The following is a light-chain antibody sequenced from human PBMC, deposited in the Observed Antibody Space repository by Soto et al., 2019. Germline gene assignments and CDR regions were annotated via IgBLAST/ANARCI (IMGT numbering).Light chain of an antibody. J-gene: IGKJ1*01. CDR1: QAIRND. CDR3: LHDYSYPRT. V-gene: IGKV1-6*01. CDR2: TAS. Sequence: AIPMTQSPSSLSASVGDRVIITCRASQAIRNDLGWYQQKPGKAPKLLIYTASTLQSGVPSRFSGSGSGADSTLTIRSLQPEDSATYYCLHDYSYPRTFGQGTKVEIK.